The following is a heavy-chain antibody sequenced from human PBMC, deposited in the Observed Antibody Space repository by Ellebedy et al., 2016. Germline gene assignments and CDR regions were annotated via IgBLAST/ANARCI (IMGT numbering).Heavy chain of an antibody. CDR3: ARDQETGTTDGWFNP. J-gene: IGHJ5*02. CDR1: GYTFTSYY. V-gene: IGHV1-46*01. Sequence: ASVKVSXXASGYTFTSYYMHWVRQAPGQGLEWMGIINPSGGSTSYAQKFQGRVTMTRDTSTSTVYMELSSLRSEDTAVYYCARDQETGTTDGWFNPWGQGTLVTVSS. D-gene: IGHD1-7*01. CDR2: INPSGGST.